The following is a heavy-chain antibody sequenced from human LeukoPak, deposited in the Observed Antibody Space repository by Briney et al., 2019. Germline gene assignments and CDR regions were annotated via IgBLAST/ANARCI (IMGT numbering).Heavy chain of an antibody. V-gene: IGHV3-15*01. Sequence: PGGSLRLSCAASGFTFSNAWMSWVRQAPGKGLEWVGRIKSKTDGGTTDYAARVKGRFTISRDDSKNTLYLQMNRLKTEDTDVYYCTTDPQTTLPNYDYWGQGTLATVSS. J-gene: IGHJ4*02. CDR1: GFTFSNAW. D-gene: IGHD4-17*01. CDR2: IKSKTDGGTT. CDR3: TTDPQTTLPNYDY.